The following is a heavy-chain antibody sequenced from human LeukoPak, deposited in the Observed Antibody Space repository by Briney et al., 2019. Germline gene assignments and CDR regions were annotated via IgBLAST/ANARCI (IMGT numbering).Heavy chain of an antibody. CDR1: GGTFSSYA. Sequence: GSSVKVSCKASGGTFSSYAISWVRQAPGQGLEWMGGIIPIFGTANYAQKFQGRVTITTDESTSTAYMELSSLRSEDTAVYYCASHTPIIAGLPDWGQGTLVTVSS. D-gene: IGHD6-13*01. CDR2: IIPIFGTA. V-gene: IGHV1-69*05. CDR3: ASHTPIIAGLPD. J-gene: IGHJ4*02.